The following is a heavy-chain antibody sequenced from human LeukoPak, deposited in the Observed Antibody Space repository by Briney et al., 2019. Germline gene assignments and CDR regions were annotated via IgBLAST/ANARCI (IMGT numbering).Heavy chain of an antibody. J-gene: IGHJ4*02. D-gene: IGHD3/OR15-3a*01. Sequence: ASVKVSCKASGYTFTSYYMHWVRQAPGQGLEWMGWISAYNGNTNYAQKPQGRVTMTTDTSTSTAYMELRSLRSDDTAVYYCARSFEDWFPRYWGQGTLVTVSS. CDR3: ARSFEDWFPRY. CDR1: GYTFTSYY. CDR2: ISAYNGNT. V-gene: IGHV1-18*04.